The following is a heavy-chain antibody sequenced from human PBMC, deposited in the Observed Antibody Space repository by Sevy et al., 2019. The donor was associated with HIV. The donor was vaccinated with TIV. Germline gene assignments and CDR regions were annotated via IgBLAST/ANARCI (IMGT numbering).Heavy chain of an antibody. CDR2: IIPIFGAT. CDR3: ARAEKAVTGTAFDY. J-gene: IGHJ4*02. V-gene: IGHV1-69*13. CDR1: GGTFYSYA. D-gene: IGHD6-19*01. Sequence: ASVKVSCKASGGTFYSYAISWVRQAPGQGLEWMGGIIPIFGATNYAQKFQRRVTITADESTSAAYMELSSLRSEDTAVYYCARAEKAVTGTAFDYWGQGTLVTVSS.